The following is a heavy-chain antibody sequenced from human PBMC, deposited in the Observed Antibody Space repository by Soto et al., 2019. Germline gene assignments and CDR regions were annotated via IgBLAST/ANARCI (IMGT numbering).Heavy chain of an antibody. CDR3: ARERAVSANFFDY. D-gene: IGHD2-21*02. J-gene: IGHJ4*02. CDR1: GYTFTRYA. CDR2: INAGSGSS. V-gene: IGHV1-3*01. Sequence: GASVKVSCKASGYTFTRYAIHWVRQAPGQGLEWMGWINAGSGSSRYSQNFQGRVTTTRDTSASTAYMELNSLVFEDTGVYFCARERAVSANFFDYWGQGTLVTVSS.